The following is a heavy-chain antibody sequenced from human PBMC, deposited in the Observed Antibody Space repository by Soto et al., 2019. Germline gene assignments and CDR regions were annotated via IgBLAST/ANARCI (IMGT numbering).Heavy chain of an antibody. V-gene: IGHV1-2*04. J-gene: IGHJ6*02. CDR1: GYTFTGYY. CDR3: ARESVAVAGRYYCYYYGMDV. CDR2: INPNSGGT. Sequence: ASVKVSCKASGYTFTGYYMHWVRQAPGQGLEWMGWINPNSGGTNYAQKFQGWVTMTRDTSISTAYMELSRLRSDDTAVYYCARESVAVAGRYYCYYYGMDVWGQGTTVTVSS. D-gene: IGHD6-19*01.